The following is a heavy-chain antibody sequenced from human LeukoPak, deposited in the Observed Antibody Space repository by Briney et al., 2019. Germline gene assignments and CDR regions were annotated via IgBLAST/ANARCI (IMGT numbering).Heavy chain of an antibody. CDR1: GGILNSYA. Sequence: SVKVSCKASGGILNSYAISWVRHAPGQGLEWMGGIIAIFGTANYAQKFQGRVTITTDESTSTAYMELRSLRSEDTAVYYCARGPAYNWNPGDWFDPWGQGTLVTVSS. CDR2: IIAIFGTA. J-gene: IGHJ5*02. D-gene: IGHD1-20*01. V-gene: IGHV1-69*05. CDR3: ARGPAYNWNPGDWFDP.